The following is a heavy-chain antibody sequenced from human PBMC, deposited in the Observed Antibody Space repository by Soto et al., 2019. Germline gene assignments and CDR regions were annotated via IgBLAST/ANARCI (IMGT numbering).Heavy chain of an antibody. J-gene: IGHJ4*02. CDR1: GFTFSSYA. CDR2: ISGSGGST. CDR3: ATDDYGGNTVDY. V-gene: IGHV3-23*01. Sequence: GSLRLSCAASGFTFSSYAMSWVRQAPGKGLEWVSAISGSGGSTYYADSVKGRFTISRDNSKNTLYLQMNSLRADDTAVYYCATDDYGGNTVDYWGQGTLVTVSS. D-gene: IGHD4-17*01.